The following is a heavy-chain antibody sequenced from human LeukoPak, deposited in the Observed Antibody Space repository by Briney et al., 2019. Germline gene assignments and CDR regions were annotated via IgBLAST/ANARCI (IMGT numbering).Heavy chain of an antibody. CDR2: ISINGGST. CDR1: GFTFSSYA. V-gene: IGHV3-64D*06. J-gene: IGHJ3*02. D-gene: IGHD3-10*01. CDR3: VKESRVVRGVIMDAFDM. Sequence: PGGSLRLSCSASGFTFSSYAMHWVRQAPGKGLVYVSGISINGGSTDYADSVKGRFTISRDNSKNTVYLQMSSLRAEDTAVYYCVKESRVVRGVIMDAFDMWGQGTMVTVSS.